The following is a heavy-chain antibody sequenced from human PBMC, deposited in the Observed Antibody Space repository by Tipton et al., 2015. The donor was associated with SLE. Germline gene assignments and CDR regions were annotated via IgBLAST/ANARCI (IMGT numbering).Heavy chain of an antibody. CDR2: IYASGST. CDR3: AREVGALVPYLDS. D-gene: IGHD2-2*01. J-gene: IGHJ4*02. Sequence: TLSLTCSVSGGSISSDSYYWSWIRQPAGKGLEWIGRIYASGSTRYNPSLKSRITIEVDTSINQFSLKLSSVTAADTAVYYCAREVGALVPYLDSWGQGTLITVSS. V-gene: IGHV4-61*02. CDR1: GGSISSDSYY.